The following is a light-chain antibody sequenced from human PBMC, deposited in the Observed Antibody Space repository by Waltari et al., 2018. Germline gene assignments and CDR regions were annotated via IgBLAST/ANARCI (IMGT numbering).Light chain of an antibody. V-gene: IGLV3-21*02. CDR3: QLWDSTADVV. CDR2: DDT. CDR1: NIGSRS. J-gene: IGLJ2*01. Sequence: SYFLTQPPSVSVAPGQTARVTCGGTNIGSRSVQWYQQKPGQAPALVIYDDTARPSGIPQRFSGSNSGNTATLTINNVEAGDEADYYCQLWDSTADVVFGAGTKLTVL.